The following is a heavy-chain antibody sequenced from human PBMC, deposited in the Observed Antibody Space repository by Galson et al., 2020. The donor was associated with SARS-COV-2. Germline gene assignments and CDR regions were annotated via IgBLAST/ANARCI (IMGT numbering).Heavy chain of an antibody. CDR1: GGTFSSYA. D-gene: IGHD3-3*01. V-gene: IGHV1-69*10. CDR2: IIPILGIA. J-gene: IGHJ6*03. Sequence: SVKVSCKASGGTFSSYAISWVRQAPGQGLEWMGGIIPILGIANYAQKFQGRVTITADKSTSTAYMELSSLRSEDTAVYYCARRFLEWYYMDVWGKGTTVTVSS. CDR3: ARRFLEWYYMDV.